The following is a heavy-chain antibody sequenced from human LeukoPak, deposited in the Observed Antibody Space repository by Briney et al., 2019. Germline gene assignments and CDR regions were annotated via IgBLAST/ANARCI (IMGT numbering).Heavy chain of an antibody. V-gene: IGHV4-39*01. D-gene: IGHD3-9*01. CDR1: GGSISSSSYY. CDR2: IYYSGST. Sequence: PSETLSLTCTVSGGSISSSSYYSGWIRRPPGKGLEWIGSIYYSGSTYYNPSLKSRVTISVDTSKNQFSLKLSSVTAADTAVYYCSFDYDILTGYVYGMDVWGQGTTVTVSS. CDR3: SFDYDILTGYVYGMDV. J-gene: IGHJ6*02.